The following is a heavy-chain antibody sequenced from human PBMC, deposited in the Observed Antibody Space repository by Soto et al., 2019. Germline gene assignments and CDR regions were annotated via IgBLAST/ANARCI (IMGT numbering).Heavy chain of an antibody. D-gene: IGHD2-15*01. Sequence: LSLTCPVSGGSIYRSGYYWGWIRQPPGRGLEWIGNIDYNGVTYSNPSLKSRVTISRDTSKNQFSLKLTSVTAADTALYYCGKVLVGATGHTDSDSWGPGTLVTVSS. CDR1: GGSIYRSGYY. V-gene: IGHV4-39*01. CDR3: GKVLVGATGHTDSDS. J-gene: IGHJ4*02. CDR2: IDYNGVT.